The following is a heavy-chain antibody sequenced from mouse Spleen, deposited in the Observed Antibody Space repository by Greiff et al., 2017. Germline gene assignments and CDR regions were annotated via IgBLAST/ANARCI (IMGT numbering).Heavy chain of an antibody. CDR2: IWTDGRA. D-gene: IGHD1-1*01. Sequence: QVQLQQSGPGLVEPSQSLSITCAISGFSLTSYGVHWVRQTPGKGLEWLVVIWTDGRATYNSALKSRLSISTDNHKSQFFLQMNSPQTEYPARYYCARHDSYGYGYFDVWGAGTTVTVSS. V-gene: IGHV2-6-1*01. J-gene: IGHJ1*01. CDR1: GFSLTSYG. CDR3: ARHDSYGYGYFDV.